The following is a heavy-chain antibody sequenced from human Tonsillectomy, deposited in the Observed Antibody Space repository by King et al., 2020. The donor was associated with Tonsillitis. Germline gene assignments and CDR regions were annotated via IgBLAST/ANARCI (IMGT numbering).Heavy chain of an antibody. D-gene: IGHD4-11*01. CDR2: INHTGGT. J-gene: IGHJ5*02. Sequence: VQLQQWGAGLLKPSETLSLTCAVYGRSFSYYYWNWIRQPPGKGLEWIGEINHTGGTNYNPSLKSRVTISADTSKGQFSLRLTSVTAADTAVYYCANIPNYGNNEKWFDPWGQGTLVTVSA. V-gene: IGHV4-34*01. CDR3: ANIPNYGNNEKWFDP. CDR1: GRSFSYYY.